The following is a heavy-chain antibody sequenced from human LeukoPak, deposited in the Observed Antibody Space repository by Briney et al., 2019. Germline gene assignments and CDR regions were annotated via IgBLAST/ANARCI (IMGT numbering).Heavy chain of an antibody. Sequence: GESLRISCKGSGYSFTTYWIGWVRQMPGRGLEWMGIIYPGDSDTRYSPSFQGQVTISADKSISTAYLQWSSLKASDTATYYCARQFRDSSGYYSYYFDYWGQGTLVTASS. V-gene: IGHV5-51*01. D-gene: IGHD3-22*01. CDR3: ARQFRDSSGYYSYYFDY. CDR1: GYSFTTYW. J-gene: IGHJ4*02. CDR2: IYPGDSDT.